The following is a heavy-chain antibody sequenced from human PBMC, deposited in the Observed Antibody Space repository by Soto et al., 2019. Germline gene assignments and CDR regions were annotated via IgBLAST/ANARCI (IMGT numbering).Heavy chain of an antibody. CDR2: TYNRSKWNS. J-gene: IGHJ4*02. CDR3: ARGPGSLRH. CDR1: RDSVSSNSAA. D-gene: IGHD1-1*01. V-gene: IGHV6-1*01. Sequence: PLQTLSLTCAISRDSVSSNSAAWDWIRLSPSRGLEWLGRTYNRSKWNSVYAPSVKSRISIHPDTSKNQFSLQLNSVTPADTGIYYCARGPGSLRHWGQGTLVTVS.